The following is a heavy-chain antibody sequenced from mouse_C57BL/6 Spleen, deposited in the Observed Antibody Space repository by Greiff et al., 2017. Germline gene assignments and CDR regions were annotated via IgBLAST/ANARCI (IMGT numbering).Heavy chain of an antibody. CDR1: GFTFSDYG. CDR3: ARTGTGAMDY. D-gene: IGHD3-3*01. V-gene: IGHV5-15*01. J-gene: IGHJ4*01. Sequence: EVKLMESGGGLVQPGGSLKLSCAASGFTFSDYGMAWVRQAPRKGPEWVAFISNLAYSIYYADTVTGRFTISRENAKNTLYLEMSSLRSEDTAMYYCARTGTGAMDYWGQGTSVTVSS. CDR2: ISNLAYSI.